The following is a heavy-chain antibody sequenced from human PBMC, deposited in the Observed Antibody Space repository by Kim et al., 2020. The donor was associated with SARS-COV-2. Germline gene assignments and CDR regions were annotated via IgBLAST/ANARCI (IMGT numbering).Heavy chain of an antibody. CDR2: IYHSGST. V-gene: IGHV4-4*02. CDR1: GGSISSSNW. CDR3: ARDGCSGGSCYSRDDAFDI. D-gene: IGHD2-15*01. J-gene: IGHJ3*02. Sequence: SETLSLTCAVSGGSISSSNWWSWVRQPPGKGLEWIGAIYHSGSTNYNPSLKSRVTISVDKSKNQFSLKLSSVTAADTAVYYCARDGCSGGSCYSRDDAFDIWGQGTMVTVSS.